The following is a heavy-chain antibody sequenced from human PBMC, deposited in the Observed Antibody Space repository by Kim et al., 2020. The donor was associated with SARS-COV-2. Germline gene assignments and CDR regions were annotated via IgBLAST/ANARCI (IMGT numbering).Heavy chain of an antibody. Sequence: YTPSLQSRVTISVDTSKNQFSLNLRSVTAADTALYYCARHVRLSGWYLDYWGQGTVLTVSS. D-gene: IGHD6-19*01. CDR3: ARHVRLSGWYLDY. V-gene: IGHV4-39*01. J-gene: IGHJ4*02.